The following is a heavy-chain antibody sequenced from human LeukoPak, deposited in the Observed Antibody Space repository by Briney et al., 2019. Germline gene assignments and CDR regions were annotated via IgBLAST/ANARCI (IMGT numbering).Heavy chain of an antibody. D-gene: IGHD6-13*01. CDR3: ARDHSSSWSNLDY. CDR1: GFTFSSYG. Sequence: GGSLRLSCAASGFTFSSYGMHWVRQAPGKGLEWVAVIWYDGSNKYYADSVKGRFTISRDNSKNTLYVQMNSLRAEDTAVYYCARDHSSSWSNLDYWGQGTLVTVSS. V-gene: IGHV3-33*01. J-gene: IGHJ4*02. CDR2: IWYDGSNK.